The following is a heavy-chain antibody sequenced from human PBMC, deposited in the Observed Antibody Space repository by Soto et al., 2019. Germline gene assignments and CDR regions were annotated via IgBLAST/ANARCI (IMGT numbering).Heavy chain of an antibody. Sequence: QVQLQQWGAGLLKPSETLSLTCAVYGGSFSGYYWSWIRQPPGQGLEWIGEINHSGSTNYNPSLKSRVTISVDMSKDHFSLKLGSVTSAGTAVYYCARGYCSSTSCYSGYWFYPWGQGTLVTVSS. CDR3: ARGYCSSTSCYSGYWFYP. J-gene: IGHJ5*02. CDR2: INHSGST. CDR1: GGSFSGYY. V-gene: IGHV4-34*01. D-gene: IGHD2-2*02.